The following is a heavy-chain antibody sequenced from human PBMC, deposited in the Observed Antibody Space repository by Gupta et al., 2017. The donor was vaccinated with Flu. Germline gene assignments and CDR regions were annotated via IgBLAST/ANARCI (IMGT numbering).Heavy chain of an antibody. J-gene: IGHJ4*02. CDR3: ATELQWRG. CDR1: GFSLSKSW. CDR2: IKTKGEGART. D-gene: IGHD6-19*01. Sequence: EVDLVASGGGWVKPGESLRLSCTASGFSLSKSWGSWVRQAPGKGLEGVGRIKTKGEGARTDYGAPVKGRFSISRDDSRNAVFLQMDSLKSEDTAVYYCATELQWRGWGQGTLVTVFS. V-gene: IGHV3-15*01.